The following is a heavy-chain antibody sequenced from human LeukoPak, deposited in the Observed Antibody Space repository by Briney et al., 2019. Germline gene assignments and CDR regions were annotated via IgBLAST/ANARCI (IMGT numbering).Heavy chain of an antibody. CDR2: ISPGDSDA. J-gene: IGHJ4*02. V-gene: IGHV5-51*01. Sequence: GESLKISCKGSGYSFTTYYIAWVRQLPGKGLEWMGLISPGDSDARYSPSFEGQVTISADKSINTAYLQWSSLKPSDTAMYYCARHYYFDYWGQGTLVTVPS. CDR3: ARHYYFDY. CDR1: GYSFTTYY.